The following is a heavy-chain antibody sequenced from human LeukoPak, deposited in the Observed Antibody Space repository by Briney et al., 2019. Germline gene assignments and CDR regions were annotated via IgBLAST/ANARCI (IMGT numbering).Heavy chain of an antibody. J-gene: IGHJ4*02. CDR1: GYTFTGYP. CDR2: IIPNSGAT. CDR3: TREDY. V-gene: IGHV1-2*02. Sequence: ASVKVSCKASGYTFTGYPILWVRQTPGQGLEWMGWIIPNSGATTYAQKFQSRVTMTRDTSISTAFMEPSSLTSDDTAVYYCTREDYWGQGTPVTVSS.